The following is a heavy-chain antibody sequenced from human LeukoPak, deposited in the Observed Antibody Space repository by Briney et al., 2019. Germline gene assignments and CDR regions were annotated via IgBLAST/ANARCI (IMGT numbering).Heavy chain of an antibody. CDR1: GYTFTAFY. CDR2: INPNSGGT. CDR3: AKATGIVGATNY. J-gene: IGHJ4*02. V-gene: IGHV1-2*02. Sequence: ASVKVSCKASGYTFTAFYLHWVRQAPGQGLEWMGWINPNSGGTNYAQKFQGRVTMTRDTSISTAYMELSRLRSDDTAVYYCAKATGIVGATNYWGQGTLVTVSS. D-gene: IGHD1-26*01.